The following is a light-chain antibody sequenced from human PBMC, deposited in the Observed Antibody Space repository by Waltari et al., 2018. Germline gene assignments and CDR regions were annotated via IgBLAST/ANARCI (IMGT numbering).Light chain of an antibody. V-gene: IGLV6-57*03. CDR3: QSFDSSHVV. J-gene: IGLJ2*01. CDR2: EDN. Sequence: FMLTQPHSVSESPGQTVTISCPRSSGNIATNSVQWYQQRPGSAPTKVIYEDNQRPSGVPDRFSGSIDSSSNSASLIISGLKAEDEADYYCQSFDSSHVVFGGGTKLTVL. CDR1: SGNIATNS.